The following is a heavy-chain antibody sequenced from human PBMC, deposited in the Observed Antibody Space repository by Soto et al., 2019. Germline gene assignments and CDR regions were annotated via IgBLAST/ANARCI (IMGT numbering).Heavy chain of an antibody. CDR2: ISGSGGST. D-gene: IGHD3-10*01. Sequence: GGSLRLSCAASGFTFSSYAMSWVRQAPGKGLEWVSAISGSGGSTYYADSVKGRFTISRDNSKNTLYLQMNSLRAEDTAVYYCAKGSVLWFGESYNWFDPWGQGTLVTVSS. J-gene: IGHJ5*02. V-gene: IGHV3-23*01. CDR1: GFTFSSYA. CDR3: AKGSVLWFGESYNWFDP.